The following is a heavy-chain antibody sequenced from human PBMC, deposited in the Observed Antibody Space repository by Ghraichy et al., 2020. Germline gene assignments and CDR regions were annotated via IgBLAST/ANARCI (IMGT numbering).Heavy chain of an antibody. Sequence: SQTLSLTCTVSGGSISSYYWSWIRQPPGKGLEWIGNIYYSGSTNYNPSLKSRVTISVDTSKNQFSLKLSSVTAADTAVYYCARASKPYDFWSPFDYWGQGALVTVSS. V-gene: IGHV4-59*01. D-gene: IGHD3-3*01. J-gene: IGHJ4*02. CDR2: IYYSGST. CDR1: GGSISSYY. CDR3: ARASKPYDFWSPFDY.